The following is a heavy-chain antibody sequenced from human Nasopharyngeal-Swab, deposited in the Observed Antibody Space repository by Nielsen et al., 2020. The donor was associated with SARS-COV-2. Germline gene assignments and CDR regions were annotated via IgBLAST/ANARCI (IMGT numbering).Heavy chain of an antibody. CDR2: IYSGGST. CDR3: AREKAVAGIGGYHYYGMDV. D-gene: IGHD6-19*01. J-gene: IGHJ6*02. V-gene: IGHV3-53*05. Sequence: GGSLRLSCAASGFTVSSNYMSWARQAPGKGLEWVSVIYSGGSTYYIDSVKGRFTVSRDNSRNTLYLQMNSLRPEDTAAYYCAREKAVAGIGGYHYYGMDVWGQGTTVTVSS. CDR1: GFTVSSNY.